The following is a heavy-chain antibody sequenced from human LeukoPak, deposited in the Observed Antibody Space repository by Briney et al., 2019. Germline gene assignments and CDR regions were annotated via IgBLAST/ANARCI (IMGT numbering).Heavy chain of an antibody. CDR2: ISSSGSTK. J-gene: IGHJ4*02. V-gene: IGHV3-48*03. CDR1: GFPFNTYE. Sequence: GGSLRLSCAASGFPFNTYEMNWVRQAPGKGLEWVSYISSSGSTKYYADSVKGRFTISRDNAKNSLYLQMNSLRVDDTAVYYCARDRGYSTFDYWGQGTLVTVSS. CDR3: ARDRGYSTFDY. D-gene: IGHD4-23*01.